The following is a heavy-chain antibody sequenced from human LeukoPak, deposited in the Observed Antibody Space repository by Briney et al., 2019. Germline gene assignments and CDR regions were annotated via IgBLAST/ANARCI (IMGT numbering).Heavy chain of an antibody. D-gene: IGHD6-6*01. CDR1: GGSISSGGYS. V-gene: IGHV4-30-2*01. J-gene: IGHJ6*03. Sequence: SETLSLTRAVSGGSISSGGYSWSWIRQPPGKGLEWIGYIYHSGSTYYNPSLKSRVTISVDTSKNQFSLKLSSVTAADTAVYYCARESIAARYYYYYYMDVWGKGTTVTVSS. CDR3: ARESIAARYYYYYYMDV. CDR2: IYHSGST.